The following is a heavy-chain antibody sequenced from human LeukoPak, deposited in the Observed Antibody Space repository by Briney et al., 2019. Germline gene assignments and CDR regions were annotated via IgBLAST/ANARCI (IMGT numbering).Heavy chain of an antibody. D-gene: IGHD5-18*01. Sequence: GGSLRLSCAASGFTFSSYAMHWVRQAPGKGLEWVSYISSSGSTIYYADSVKGRFTISRDNAKNSLYLQMNSLRAEDTAVYYCARGRGYSYGFDYWGQGTLVTVSS. CDR2: ISSSGSTI. V-gene: IGHV3-48*03. CDR1: GFTFSSYA. CDR3: ARGRGYSYGFDY. J-gene: IGHJ4*02.